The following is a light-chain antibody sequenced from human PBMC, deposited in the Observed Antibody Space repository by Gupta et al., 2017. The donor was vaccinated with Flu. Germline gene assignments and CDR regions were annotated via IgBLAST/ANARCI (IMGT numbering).Light chain of an antibody. CDR1: SLRSYY. Sequence: SSELTQDPAVSVALGQTVRITCQGDSLRSYYASWYQKKPGQAPVLVIYGKNNRPSGIPDRFSGSSSGNTASLTITGAQAEDEADYYCNSRDSSGNHWVFGGGTKLTAL. CDR3: NSRDSSGNHWV. J-gene: IGLJ3*02. V-gene: IGLV3-19*01. CDR2: GKN.